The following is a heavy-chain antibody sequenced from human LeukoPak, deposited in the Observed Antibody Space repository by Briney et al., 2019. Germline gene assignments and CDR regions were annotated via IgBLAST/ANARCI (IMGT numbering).Heavy chain of an antibody. CDR3: ARDWDIHCSAGTCFCDY. CDR1: GYTFTSYG. J-gene: IGHJ4*02. Sequence: ASVKVSCKASGYTFTSYGISWVRQAPGQGLEWMGWISAYNGNTNYAQKFQGRVTMTTDTSTSTAYMELRSLRSDDTAVYYCARDWDIHCSAGTCFCDYWDQGTLVTVSS. CDR2: ISAYNGNT. V-gene: IGHV1-18*01. D-gene: IGHD2-15*01.